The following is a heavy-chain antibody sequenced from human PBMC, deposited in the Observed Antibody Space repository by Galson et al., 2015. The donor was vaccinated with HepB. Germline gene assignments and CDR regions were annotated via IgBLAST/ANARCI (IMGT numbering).Heavy chain of an antibody. D-gene: IGHD2-21*02. J-gene: IGHJ4*02. CDR1: GFTFSSYA. CDR2: ISYDGSNK. CDR3: ARIVPSPVVVTAPPDY. V-gene: IGHV3-30-3*01. Sequence: SLRLSCAASGFTFSSYAMHWVRQAPGKGLEWVAVISYDGSNKYYADSVKGRFTISRDNSKNTLYLQMNSLRAEDTAVYYCARIVPSPVVVTAPPDYWGQGTLVTVSS.